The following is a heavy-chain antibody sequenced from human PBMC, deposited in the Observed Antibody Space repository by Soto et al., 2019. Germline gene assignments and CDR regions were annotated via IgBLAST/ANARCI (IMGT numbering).Heavy chain of an antibody. J-gene: IGHJ3*02. Sequence: SETLSLTCTVSGGSISSYYWSWIRQPPGKGLEWIGYIYYSGSTNYNPSPKSRVTISVDTSKNQFSLKLSSVTAADTAVYYCAREIVEDSSGYYYFSRAFDIWGQGTMVTVSS. CDR1: GGSISSYY. CDR3: AREIVEDSSGYYYFSRAFDI. V-gene: IGHV4-59*01. CDR2: IYYSGST. D-gene: IGHD3-22*01.